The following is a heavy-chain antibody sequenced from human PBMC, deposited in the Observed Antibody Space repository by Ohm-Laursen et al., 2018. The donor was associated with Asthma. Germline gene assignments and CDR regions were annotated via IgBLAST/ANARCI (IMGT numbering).Heavy chain of an antibody. J-gene: IGHJ4*02. D-gene: IGHD2-15*01. V-gene: IGHV1-18*04. CDR1: GYTFTDYG. CDR3: ARVSCNDDICYSLFYN. Sequence: GASVKVSCNASGYTFTDYGISWVRQAPGQGLEWMGWISAKNGNTDFTQKLQGRVTLTTDTSTSTAYMEVRSLTSDDTAVYYCARVSCNDDICYSLFYNWGQGTLVTVSS. CDR2: ISAKNGNT.